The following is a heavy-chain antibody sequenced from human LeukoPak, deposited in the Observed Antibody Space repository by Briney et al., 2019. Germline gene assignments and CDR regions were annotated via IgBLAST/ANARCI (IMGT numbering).Heavy chain of an antibody. J-gene: IGHJ4*02. CDR1: GFAFSSSN. D-gene: IGHD4-17*01. V-gene: IGHV3-21*01. Sequence: PGGSLRLSCAASGFAFSSSNLNWFCQAPGKGLEWVSSITSDAYIYYADSLKGRFSISRDNAKNSVYLQMIGLRAEDTAIYYCARADYGDYGVDYWGQGTLVTVSS. CDR3: ARADYGDYGVDY. CDR2: ITSDAYI.